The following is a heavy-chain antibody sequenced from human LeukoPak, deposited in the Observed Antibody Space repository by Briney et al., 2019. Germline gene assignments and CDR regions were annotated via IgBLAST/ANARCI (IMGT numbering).Heavy chain of an antibody. CDR2: IYYSGST. D-gene: IGHD5-18*01. V-gene: IGHV4-31*03. J-gene: IGHJ4*02. CDR3: VREGYGYVSY. Sequence: SQTLSLTCTVSGGSISSGGYYWSWIRQHPGKGLEWIGYIYYSGSTYYNPSLKSRVTISVDTSKNQFSLKLSSVTAADTAVYYCVREGYGYVSYWGQGTLVTVSS. CDR1: GGSISSGGYY.